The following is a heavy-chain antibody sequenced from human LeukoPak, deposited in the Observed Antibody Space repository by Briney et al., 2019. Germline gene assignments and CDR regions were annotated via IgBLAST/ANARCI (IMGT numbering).Heavy chain of an antibody. D-gene: IGHD1-1*01. J-gene: IGHJ4*02. Sequence: ASVKVSCKASGYAFTSYDSNWVRQATGQGLEWMGYMNPNSGNTVSAQKFQGRVTMTRNTSISTAYMELSSLRSDDTALYYCATELRHQDYWGQGTLVTVSS. CDR3: ATELRHQDY. CDR1: GYAFTSYD. V-gene: IGHV1-8*01. CDR2: MNPNSGNT.